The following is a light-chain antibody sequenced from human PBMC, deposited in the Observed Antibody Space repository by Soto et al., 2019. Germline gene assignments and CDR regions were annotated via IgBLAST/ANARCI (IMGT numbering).Light chain of an antibody. J-gene: IGKJ2*01. Sequence: ENVLTQSPGTLSLSPGETASLSCRASRGVGTSYLAWYQQKPGQAPRLLLYGTSNRATGIPDRFSGSGSGTDFTLTISGLEPEYFAVYFCQQYGRSPLFGQGTKLEIK. CDR3: QQYGRSPL. V-gene: IGKV3-20*01. CDR1: RGVGTSY. CDR2: GTS.